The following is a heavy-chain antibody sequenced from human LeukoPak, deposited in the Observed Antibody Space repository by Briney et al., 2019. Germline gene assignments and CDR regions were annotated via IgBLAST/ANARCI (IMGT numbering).Heavy chain of an antibody. J-gene: IGHJ4*02. D-gene: IGHD5-24*01. V-gene: IGHV4-34*01. CDR1: GGSFSGYS. CDR2: INHSGST. CDR3: ASRPTGGMATLTGYFDY. Sequence: SETLSLTCAVYGGSFSGYSWTWIRQPPGKGLEWTGEINHSGSTNYNPSLKSRVTISVDTSKNQFSLRLSSVTAADTAVYYCASRPTGGMATLTGYFDYWGRGTLVTVSS.